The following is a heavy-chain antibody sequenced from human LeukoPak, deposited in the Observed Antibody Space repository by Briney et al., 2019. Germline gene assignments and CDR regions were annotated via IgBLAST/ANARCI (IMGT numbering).Heavy chain of an antibody. J-gene: IGHJ4*02. CDR3: AHNKGELLFAYY. CDR2: IYYSGST. D-gene: IGHD1-26*01. Sequence: SETLSLTCTVSGGSISSYYWGWIRQPPGKGLEWIGSIYYSGSTYYNPSLKSRVTISVDTSKNQFSLKLSSVTAADTAVYYCAHNKGELLFAYYWGQGTLVTVSS. V-gene: IGHV4-39*01. CDR1: GGSISSYY.